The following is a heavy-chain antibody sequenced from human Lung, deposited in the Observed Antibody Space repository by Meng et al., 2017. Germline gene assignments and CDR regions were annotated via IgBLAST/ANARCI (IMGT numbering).Heavy chain of an antibody. CDR1: GFTFTDHW. V-gene: IGHV3-74*01. Sequence: VQLVGSGGGLVPPGGSLGLSCAASGFTFTDHWMHWVRQGPGKGLVWVSRINRDGTKPTYADSVKGRFTISRDNAKNTLYLQMNNLRAEDTAFYYCTNDRLNHWGQGALVTVSS. D-gene: IGHD1-1*01. CDR2: INRDGTKP. CDR3: TNDRLNH. J-gene: IGHJ1*01.